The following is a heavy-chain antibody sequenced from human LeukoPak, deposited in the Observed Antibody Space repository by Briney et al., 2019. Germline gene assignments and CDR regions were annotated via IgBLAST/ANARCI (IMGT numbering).Heavy chain of an antibody. Sequence: GGSLRLSCAASGFTFSSYGMHWVRQAPGKGLEWVAVISYDGSNKYYADSVKGRFTISRDNSKNTLYLQMNSLRAEDTAVYYCAKDSSHTVVVPARMDVWGQGTTVTVSS. V-gene: IGHV3-30*18. CDR3: AKDSSHTVVVPARMDV. CDR2: ISYDGSNK. D-gene: IGHD2-2*01. J-gene: IGHJ6*02. CDR1: GFTFSSYG.